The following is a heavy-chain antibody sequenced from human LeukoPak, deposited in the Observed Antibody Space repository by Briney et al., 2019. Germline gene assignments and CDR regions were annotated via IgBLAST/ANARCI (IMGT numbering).Heavy chain of an antibody. Sequence: GGSLRLSCAASGFIFSNYAMSWVRQAPGKGLEWVSAISGSDGSTYYADSVKGRFTISRDNSKNTLYLQMNSLRAEDTAVYYCAKGGGSGFYDNSAYAIEYWGQGNLVTVSS. CDR1: GFIFSNYA. J-gene: IGHJ4*02. D-gene: IGHD3-22*01. CDR3: AKGGGSGFYDNSAYAIEY. CDR2: ISGSDGST. V-gene: IGHV3-23*01.